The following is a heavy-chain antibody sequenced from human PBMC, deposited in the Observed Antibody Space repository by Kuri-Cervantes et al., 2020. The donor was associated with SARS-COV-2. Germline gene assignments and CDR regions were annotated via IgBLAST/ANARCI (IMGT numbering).Heavy chain of an antibody. D-gene: IGHD3-3*01. CDR3: AREVTIFGAVSRGFDP. J-gene: IGHJ5*02. Sequence: GESLKISCAASGFTFSSYSMNWVRQAPGKGLEWVSYISSSSSTTYYADSVKGRFTISRDNAKNPLYLQMNSLRAEDTAVYYCAREVTIFGAVSRGFDPWGQGTLVTVSS. V-gene: IGHV3-48*01. CDR1: GFTFSSYS. CDR2: ISSSSSTT.